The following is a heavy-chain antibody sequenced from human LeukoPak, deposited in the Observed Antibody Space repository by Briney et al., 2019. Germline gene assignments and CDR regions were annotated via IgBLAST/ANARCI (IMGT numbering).Heavy chain of an antibody. CDR3: ARVSSRSVY. CDR2: ISAYNENT. D-gene: IGHD6-6*01. CDR1: GYTFSSYG. J-gene: IGHJ4*02. V-gene: IGHV1-18*01. Sequence: ASVKVSCKASGYTFSSYGISWVRPAPRQGLEWMGWISAYNENTNYAQKLQDRVTMTTDPSTSTAYMELRSLRSDDTAVYYCARVSSRSVYWGKGTLVTVSS.